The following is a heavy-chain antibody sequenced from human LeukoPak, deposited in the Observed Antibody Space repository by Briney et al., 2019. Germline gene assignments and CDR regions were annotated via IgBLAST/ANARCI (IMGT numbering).Heavy chain of an antibody. V-gene: IGHV4-59*08. Sequence: PSETLSLTCTVSGGSISSYYWSWIRQPPGKGLEWIGYIYYSGSTNYNPSLKSRVTISVDTSKNQFSLKLSSVTAADTAVYYCARHVGYCSSTSCIGYFDYWGQGTLVTVSS. CDR1: GGSISSYY. J-gene: IGHJ4*02. CDR2: IYYSGST. D-gene: IGHD2-2*01. CDR3: ARHVGYCSSTSCIGYFDY.